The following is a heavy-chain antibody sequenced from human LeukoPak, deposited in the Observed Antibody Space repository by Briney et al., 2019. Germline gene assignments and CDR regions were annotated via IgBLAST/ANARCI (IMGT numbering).Heavy chain of an antibody. CDR3: ARGQRDDYVWGSYLDY. V-gene: IGHV3-21*01. Sequence: GGSLRLSCAASGFTFSSYSMNWVRQAPGKGLEWVSSISSSSSYIYYADSEKGRFTISRDNAKNSLYLQMNSLRAEDTAVYYCARGQRDDYVWGSYLDYWGQGTLVTVSS. D-gene: IGHD3-16*01. CDR1: GFTFSSYS. J-gene: IGHJ4*02. CDR2: ISSSSSYI.